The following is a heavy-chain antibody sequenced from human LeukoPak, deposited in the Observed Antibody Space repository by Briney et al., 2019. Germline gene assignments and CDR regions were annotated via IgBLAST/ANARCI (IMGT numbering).Heavy chain of an antibody. CDR2: IYSGGST. V-gene: IGHV3-66*01. CDR1: GFTVSSNY. CDR3: AKDPWKDILTGYFDY. D-gene: IGHD3-9*01. Sequence: GGSLRLSCAASGFTVSSNYMSWVRQAPGKGLEWVSVIYSGGSTYYADSVKGRFTISRDNSKNTLYLQMNSLGAEDTAVYYCAKDPWKDILTGYFDYWGQGTLVTVSS. J-gene: IGHJ4*02.